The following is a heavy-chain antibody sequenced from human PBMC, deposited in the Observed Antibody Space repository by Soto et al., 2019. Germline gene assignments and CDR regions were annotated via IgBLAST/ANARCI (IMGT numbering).Heavy chain of an antibody. Sequence: QVQLVESGGGVVQPGRSLRLSCAASGFTFSSYGMHWVRQAPGKGLEWVEIISYDGSNKYYADSVRGRFTISRDNSKNTLYLQMNSLRVEDTTVYYCATVRRIQLWSSLRVPTYYGIDVWGQGTTVTVSS. V-gene: IGHV3-30*03. D-gene: IGHD5-18*01. CDR1: GFTFSSYG. CDR2: ISYDGSNK. J-gene: IGHJ6*02. CDR3: ATVRRIQLWSSLRVPTYYGIDV.